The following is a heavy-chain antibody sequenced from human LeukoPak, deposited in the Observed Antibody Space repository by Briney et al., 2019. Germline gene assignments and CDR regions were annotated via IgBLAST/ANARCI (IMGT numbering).Heavy chain of an antibody. J-gene: IGHJ6*02. CDR1: GFTLSTYS. D-gene: IGHD3/OR15-3a*01. CDR3: ARGGVGLLIVPGWEYDYYGLDV. CDR2: ISSSSSYM. V-gene: IGHV3-21*01. Sequence: GGSPRLSCAASGFTLSTYSMNWVRQAPGKGLEWVSSISSSSSYMYYADSVKGRFIISRDNAKNSLYLQMNSLRAEDTAVYYCARGGVGLLIVPGWEYDYYGLDVWGQGTTVTVSS.